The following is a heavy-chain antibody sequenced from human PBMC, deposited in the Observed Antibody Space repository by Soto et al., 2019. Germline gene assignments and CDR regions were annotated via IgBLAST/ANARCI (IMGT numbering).Heavy chain of an antibody. CDR3: AKDTHLYDCSGYYVFDQ. V-gene: IGHV3-30*18. Sequence: QVQLVESGGGVVQPGRSLRLSCAASGSTFRSYGIHWVRQAPGKGLQWVSTISFDGSNTHYVDSVQGRFTISRDNSVNTVCLQMHYLGVEDTAVYYCAKDTHLYDCSGYYVFDQWGQGTLVSVSS. J-gene: IGHJ4*02. CDR2: ISFDGSNT. D-gene: IGHD3-22*01. CDR1: GSTFRSYG.